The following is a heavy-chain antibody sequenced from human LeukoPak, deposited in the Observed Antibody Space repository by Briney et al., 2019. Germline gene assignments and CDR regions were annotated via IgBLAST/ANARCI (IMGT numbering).Heavy chain of an antibody. J-gene: IGHJ4*02. CDR1: GYTFSSYA. CDR3: ARGGGQQWLPTIY. CDR2: MNPNGGNT. D-gene: IGHD6-19*01. V-gene: IGHV1-8*02. Sequence: ASVKVSCRASGYTFSSYAMNWVRQAPGQGLEWMGWMNPNGGNTGYAQKFQGRVTMTRNTSISTAYMELSSLRSEDTAVYYCARGGGQQWLPTIYWGQGTLVTVSS.